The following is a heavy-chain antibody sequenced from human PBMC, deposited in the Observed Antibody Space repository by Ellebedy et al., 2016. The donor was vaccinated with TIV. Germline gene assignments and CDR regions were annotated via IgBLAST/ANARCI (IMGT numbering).Heavy chain of an antibody. V-gene: IGHV4-59*01. Sequence: SETLSLXCSVSGGSINSYYWSWIRQSPVKGLEWIGYVHYSGGTKYSPSLKSRVFISIDTSKNQFSLKLSSVTAAGTAVYYCARDSSNSRWYLWGQGTLVTVSS. J-gene: IGHJ5*02. CDR2: VHYSGGT. CDR1: GGSINSYY. CDR3: ARDSSNSRWYL. D-gene: IGHD4-23*01.